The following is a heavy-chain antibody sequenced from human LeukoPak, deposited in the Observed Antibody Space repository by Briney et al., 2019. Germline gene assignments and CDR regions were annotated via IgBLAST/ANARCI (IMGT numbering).Heavy chain of an antibody. D-gene: IGHD4-17*01. CDR1: GFTFSSYG. Sequence: PGGSLRLSCAASGFTFSSYGMHWVRQAPGKGLEWVSAISGSGDSTYYADSVKGRFTISRDNSKNTLYLQMNSLRAEDTAVYYCAMTTVTGDYWGQGTLVTVSS. CDR2: ISGSGDST. J-gene: IGHJ4*02. CDR3: AMTTVTGDY. V-gene: IGHV3-23*01.